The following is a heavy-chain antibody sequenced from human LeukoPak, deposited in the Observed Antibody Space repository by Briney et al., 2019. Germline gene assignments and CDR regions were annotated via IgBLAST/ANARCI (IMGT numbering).Heavy chain of an antibody. J-gene: IGHJ4*02. D-gene: IGHD3-10*01. Sequence: GGSLRLSCAASGFTVSSSSMNWVRLGPGKGLEWVSVISSDGNTYYADSVKGRFTISRDNSKNTLYLQMNSLRAEDTAVYYCAKESGLLWFGELSPYWGQGTLVTVSS. CDR1: GFTVSSSS. CDR2: ISSDGNT. CDR3: AKESGLLWFGELSPY. V-gene: IGHV3-53*01.